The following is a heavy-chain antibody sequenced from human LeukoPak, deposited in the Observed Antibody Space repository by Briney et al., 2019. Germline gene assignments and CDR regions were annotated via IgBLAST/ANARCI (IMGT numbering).Heavy chain of an antibody. J-gene: IGHJ4*02. CDR1: GFSFSTTW. V-gene: IGHV3-74*01. CDR3: ARSLIVVVITQSFDY. CDR2: INSDGTGI. Sequence: GGSLRPSCAASGFSFSTTWMHWVRQAPGKGLVWVARINSDGTGIIYADSVKGRFTISRDNAKNSLYLQMNSLRAEDTAVYYCARSLIVVVITQSFDYWGQGTLVTVSS. D-gene: IGHD3-22*01.